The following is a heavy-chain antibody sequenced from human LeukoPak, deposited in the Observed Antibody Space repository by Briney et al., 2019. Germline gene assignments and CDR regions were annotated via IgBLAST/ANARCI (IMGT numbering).Heavy chain of an antibody. Sequence: GESLKISCKGSGYSFTSYWIGWVRQMPGKGLEWMGIIYPGDSDTRYSPSFQGQVTISADKSISTAYLQWSSLKASDTAMYYCARRPGGGGLEYCSSTSCYTSRAPWFDPWGQGTLVTVSS. CDR1: GYSFTSYW. CDR2: IYPGDSDT. J-gene: IGHJ5*02. V-gene: IGHV5-51*01. CDR3: ARRPGGGGLEYCSSTSCYTSRAPWFDP. D-gene: IGHD2-2*02.